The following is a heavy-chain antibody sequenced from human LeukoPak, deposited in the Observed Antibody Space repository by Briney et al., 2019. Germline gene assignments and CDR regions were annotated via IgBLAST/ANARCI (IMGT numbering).Heavy chain of an antibody. V-gene: IGHV3-30*18. CDR1: GFTFSSYG. Sequence: GGSLRLSCAASGFTFSSYGMHWVRQAPGKGLEWVAVISYDGSNEYYADSVKGRFTISRDNSKSTLYLQMNSLRAEDTAVYYCAKDFRQLWSYFDYWGQGTLVTVSS. J-gene: IGHJ4*02. D-gene: IGHD5-18*01. CDR3: AKDFRQLWSYFDY. CDR2: ISYDGSNE.